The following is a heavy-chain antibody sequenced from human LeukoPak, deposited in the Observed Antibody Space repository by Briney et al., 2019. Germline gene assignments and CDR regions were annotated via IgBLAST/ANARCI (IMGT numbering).Heavy chain of an antibody. Sequence: SVKVSCKASGGTFSSYAISWVRQAPGQGLEWMGGIIPIFGTANYAQKFQGRVTITADESTSTAYMELSSLRSEGTAVYYCARVTGGYQGSYFDYWGQGTLVTVSS. CDR2: IIPIFGTA. CDR1: GGTFSSYA. J-gene: IGHJ4*02. V-gene: IGHV1-69*13. CDR3: ARVTGGYQGSYFDY. D-gene: IGHD5-12*01.